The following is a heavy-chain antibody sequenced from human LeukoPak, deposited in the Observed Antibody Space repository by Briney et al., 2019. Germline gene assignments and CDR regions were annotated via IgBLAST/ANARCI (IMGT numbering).Heavy chain of an antibody. J-gene: IGHJ4*02. CDR1: GYTITSYA. V-gene: IGHV1-69*05. CDR3: ARAEVRGVITDYGGYYFDY. Sequence: GASVKVSCKASGYTITSYAISWLRQAPGQGLEWMGGIIPIFGTANYAQKFQGRVTITTDESTSTAYMELSSLRSEDTAVYYCARAEVRGVITDYGGYYFDYWGQGTLVTVSS. D-gene: IGHD3-10*01. CDR2: IIPIFGTA.